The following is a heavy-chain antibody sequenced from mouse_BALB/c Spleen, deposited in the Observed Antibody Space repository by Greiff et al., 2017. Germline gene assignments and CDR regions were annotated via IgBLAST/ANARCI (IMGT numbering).Heavy chain of an antibody. Sequence: VQVVESGPGLVAPSQSLSITCTVSGFSLTSYGVHWVRQPPGKGLEWLGVIWAGGSTNYNSALMSRLSISKDNSKSQVFLKMNSLQTDDTAMYYCASTYYGSSSWNAMDYWGQGTSVTVSS. CDR3: ASTYYGSSSWNAMDY. V-gene: IGHV2-9*02. D-gene: IGHD1-1*01. CDR1: GFSLTSYG. J-gene: IGHJ4*01. CDR2: IWAGGST.